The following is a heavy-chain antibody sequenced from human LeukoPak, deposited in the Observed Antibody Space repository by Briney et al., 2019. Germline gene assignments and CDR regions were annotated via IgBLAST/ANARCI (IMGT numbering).Heavy chain of an antibody. V-gene: IGHV4-59*12. CDR2: IYHTGST. J-gene: IGHJ5*02. D-gene: IGHD1-26*01. CDR1: GGSISSYY. CDR3: ARGGVGPTTNWFDP. Sequence: SETLSLTCTVSGGSISSYYWSWIRQPPGKGLEWIGYIYHTGSTYYNPSLASRVTISVDRSKNQFSLRLTSVTAADTAVFYCARGGVGPTTNWFDPWGQGTLVTVSS.